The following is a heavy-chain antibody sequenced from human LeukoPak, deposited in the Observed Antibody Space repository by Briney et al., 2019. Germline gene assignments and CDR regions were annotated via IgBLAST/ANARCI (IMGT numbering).Heavy chain of an antibody. CDR3: GRDPAWGAIDY. D-gene: IGHD7-27*01. CDR1: GFTFSSYS. Sequence: GGSLRLSCAASGFTFSSYSMNWVRQAPGKGLEWVANMNPDGSVKSYVDSVKGRFTVSRDNAKNSVFLQMNGLRADDTAVYYCGRDPAWGAIDYWGQGTLVTVSS. V-gene: IGHV3-7*01. CDR2: MNPDGSVK. J-gene: IGHJ4*02.